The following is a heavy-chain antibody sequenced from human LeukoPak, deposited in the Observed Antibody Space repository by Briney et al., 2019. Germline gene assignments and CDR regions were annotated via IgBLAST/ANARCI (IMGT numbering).Heavy chain of an antibody. V-gene: IGHV3-23*01. CDR2: ISGSGAGT. CDR1: GFTFSSYA. Sequence: GGSLRLSCAASGFTFSSYAMSWVRQVPGEGLEWVSGISGSGAGTYYADSVKGRFTVSRDNSKNTLYLQMNSLRAEDTALYYCAKGAVGASNRLSYWGQGTLVTVSS. CDR3: AKGAVGASNRLSY. D-gene: IGHD1-26*01. J-gene: IGHJ4*02.